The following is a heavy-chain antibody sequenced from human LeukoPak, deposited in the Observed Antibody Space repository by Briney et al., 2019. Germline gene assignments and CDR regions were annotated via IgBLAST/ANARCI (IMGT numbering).Heavy chain of an antibody. CDR1: XGSFXXXY. CDR3: ARSTGPDCSSTSCYPSRYYGMDV. CDR2: INHSGST. J-gene: IGHJ6*02. Sequence: TLSLTXXXXXGSFXXXYWSWVRQPPGKGLEWSGEINHSGSTNYNPSLKSRVTISVDTCKNQFSLKLSSVTAADTAVYYCARSTGPDCSSTSCYPSRYYGMDVWGQGTTVTVSS. V-gene: IGHV4-34*01. D-gene: IGHD2-2*01.